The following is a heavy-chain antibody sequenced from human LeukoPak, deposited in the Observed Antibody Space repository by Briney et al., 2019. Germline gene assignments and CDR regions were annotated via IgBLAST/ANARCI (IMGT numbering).Heavy chain of an antibody. Sequence: SETLSLTCTVSGGSISSSSYYWGWIRQPPGKGLEWIGSIYYSGSTYYNPSLKSRVTISVDTSKNQFSLKLSSVTAADTAVYYCARHRGYSYGSICGDAFDIWGQGTMVTVSS. D-gene: IGHD5-18*01. V-gene: IGHV4-39*01. CDR2: IYYSGST. CDR1: GGSISSSSYY. CDR3: ARHRGYSYGSICGDAFDI. J-gene: IGHJ3*02.